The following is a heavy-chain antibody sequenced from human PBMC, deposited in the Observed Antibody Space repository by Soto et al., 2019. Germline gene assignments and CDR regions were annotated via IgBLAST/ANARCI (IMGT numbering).Heavy chain of an antibody. Sequence: GGSLRLSCAASGFTFSSYAMSGVRQAPGKGLEWVSAISGSGGSTYYADSVKGRFTISRDNSKNTLYLQMNSLRAEDTAVYYCAKVGIYSSGWYYFDYWGQGTLVTVSS. CDR1: GFTFSSYA. V-gene: IGHV3-23*01. D-gene: IGHD6-19*01. J-gene: IGHJ4*02. CDR2: ISGSGGST. CDR3: AKVGIYSSGWYYFDY.